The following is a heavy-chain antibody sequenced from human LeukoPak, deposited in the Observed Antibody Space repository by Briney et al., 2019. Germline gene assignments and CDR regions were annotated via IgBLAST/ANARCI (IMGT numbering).Heavy chain of an antibody. D-gene: IGHD1-26*01. CDR1: GGSINSYY. CDR2: IYYSGST. J-gene: IGHJ4*02. CDR3: ARVGTATFDY. Sequence: KPSETLSLTCTVSGGSINSYYWSWIRQPPGKGLEWIGYIYYSGSTNYSPSLKSRVTISVDTSKNQFSLKLSSVTAADTAVYYCARVGTATFDYWGQGTLVTVSS. V-gene: IGHV4-59*01.